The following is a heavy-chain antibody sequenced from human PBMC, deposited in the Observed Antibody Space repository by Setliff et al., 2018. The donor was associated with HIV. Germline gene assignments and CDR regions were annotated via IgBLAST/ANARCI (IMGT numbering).Heavy chain of an antibody. J-gene: IGHJ4*02. CDR1: GAFTTSSLYS. CDR3: ARLSTTSRDFDS. CDR2: IFYSGTT. Sequence: PSETLSLTCSVSGAFTTSSLYSWGWFRQSPGKGLEWIGTIFYSGTTTYNPSLKSRITISIDTSKNQFSLQLSSVTAADTAVYYCARLSTTSRDFDSWGQGTLVTVSS. V-gene: IGHV4-39*07. D-gene: IGHD3-10*01.